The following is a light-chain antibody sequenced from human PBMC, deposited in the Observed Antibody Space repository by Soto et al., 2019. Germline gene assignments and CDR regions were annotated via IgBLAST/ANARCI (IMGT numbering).Light chain of an antibody. CDR3: PQYNSYWT. CDR1: QSVNNW. Sequence: DIQMTQYPSTLSASVGERVTISCRASQSVNNWLAWYQRKPGKAPKLLIHDASTLESGIPSRFSGSGSGTEFTLTLSSLQPDDFATYYCPQYNSYWTFGQGTKVEIK. J-gene: IGKJ1*01. V-gene: IGKV1-5*01. CDR2: DAS.